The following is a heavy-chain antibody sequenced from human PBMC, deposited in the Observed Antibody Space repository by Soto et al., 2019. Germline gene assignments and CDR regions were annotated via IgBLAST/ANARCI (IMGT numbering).Heavy chain of an antibody. Sequence: SETLSLTCAVSGGSISSSNWWNWVRQPPGKGLEWIGEIYHSGSTNYNPSLRSRVTISLDKSKNQFSLRVKSVTAADTAEYYCARAWPSVDSYGSGVMYAWGQGTTVTVSS. J-gene: IGHJ6*02. V-gene: IGHV4-4*02. D-gene: IGHD5-18*01. CDR3: ARAWPSVDSYGSGVMYA. CDR2: IYHSGST. CDR1: GGSISSSNW.